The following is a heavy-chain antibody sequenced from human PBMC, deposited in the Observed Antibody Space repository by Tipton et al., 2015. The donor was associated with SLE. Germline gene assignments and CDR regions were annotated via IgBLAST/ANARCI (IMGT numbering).Heavy chain of an antibody. V-gene: IGHV3-23*01. CDR2: ISGGGGST. CDR3: AKDRYCGGGTCFASYFDL. D-gene: IGHD2-21*01. CDR1: GFTFRTYS. Sequence: SLRLSCAASGFTFRTYSMAWVRQSPGKGLEWVSLISGGGGSTQDADSVRGRFTICRDNSKKTLSLQLNTLRADDTAIYYCAKDRYCGGGTCFASYFDLWGQGTPVTVSS. J-gene: IGHJ4*02.